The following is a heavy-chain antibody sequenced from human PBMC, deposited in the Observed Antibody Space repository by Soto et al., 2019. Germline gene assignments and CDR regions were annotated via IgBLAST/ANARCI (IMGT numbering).Heavy chain of an antibody. Sequence: GGSLRLSCAASGFTFSSYAMSWVRQAPGKGLEYVSVISGSGGRTYYADSVKGRFTISRDNSRNTLYLQMNSLRAEDTAVYYCAKVVRFLEWLLSEYYFDYWGQGTLVTVSS. V-gene: IGHV3-23*01. CDR3: AKVVRFLEWLLSEYYFDY. J-gene: IGHJ4*02. CDR1: GFTFSSYA. D-gene: IGHD3-3*01. CDR2: ISGSGGRT.